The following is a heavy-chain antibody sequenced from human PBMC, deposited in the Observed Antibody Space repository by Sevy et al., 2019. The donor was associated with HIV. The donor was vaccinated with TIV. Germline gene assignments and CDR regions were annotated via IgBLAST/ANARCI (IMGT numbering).Heavy chain of an antibody. Sequence: GGSLRLSCEASGFTFNNAWMSWVRQAPGKGLEWVGRIKSKIDGATRDFAAPVKGRFAISRDDSKNTLYLQMNSLRAEDTAVYYCARGRGGYSGYDFSGHFDYWGQGTLVTVSS. CDR3: ARGRGGYSGYDFSGHFDY. CDR2: IKSKIDGATR. V-gene: IGHV3-15*01. CDR1: GFTFNNAW. D-gene: IGHD5-12*01. J-gene: IGHJ4*02.